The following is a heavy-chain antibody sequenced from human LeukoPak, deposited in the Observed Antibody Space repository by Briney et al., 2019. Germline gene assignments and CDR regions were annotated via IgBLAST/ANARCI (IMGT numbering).Heavy chain of an antibody. J-gene: IGHJ4*02. CDR1: GFNFNTYS. V-gene: IGHV3-48*01. Sequence: PGGSLRLSCAASGFNFNTYSMNWVRQAPGKGRGGVSYISSDGSAIYYTDSVKGRFTISRDNAKNSVYLQMSSLRAEDTAVFFCASGFNWNYGGLDYWGQGTLVTVSS. D-gene: IGHD1-7*01. CDR2: ISSDGSAI. CDR3: ASGFNWNYGGLDY.